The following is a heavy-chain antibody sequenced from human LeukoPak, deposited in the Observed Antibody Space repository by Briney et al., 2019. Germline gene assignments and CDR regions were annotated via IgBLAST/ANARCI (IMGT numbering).Heavy chain of an antibody. V-gene: IGHV4-34*01. D-gene: IGHD2-2*01. J-gene: IGHJ6*03. CDR1: GGSISSYY. CDR2: INHSGST. Sequence: SETLSLTCTVSGGSISSYYWSWIRQPPGKGLEWIGEINHSGSTNYNPSLKSRVTISVDTSKNQFSLKLSSVTAADTAVYYCARVTVVAYYYYYYMDVWGKGTTVTVSS. CDR3: ARVTVVAYYYYYYMDV.